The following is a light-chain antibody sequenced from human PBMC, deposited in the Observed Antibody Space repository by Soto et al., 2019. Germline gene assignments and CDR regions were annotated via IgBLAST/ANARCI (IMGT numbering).Light chain of an antibody. CDR2: GAS. J-gene: IGKJ1*01. Sequence: EIVMTQSPAPLSVSPGERATLSCRASQSVNSNLVWYQQKPGQAPRLLIYGASTRATGIPGRFSGSGYGTEFTLTISSLQSEDVAVYYCQQYNNWLWTFGQGTKVEIK. CDR1: QSVNSN. CDR3: QQYNNWLWT. V-gene: IGKV3-15*01.